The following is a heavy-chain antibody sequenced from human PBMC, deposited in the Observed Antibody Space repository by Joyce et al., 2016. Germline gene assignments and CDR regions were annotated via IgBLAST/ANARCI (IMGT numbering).Heavy chain of an antibody. CDR1: GFTFSSYS. CDR3: ASGYSGYDFEAYFDY. J-gene: IGHJ4*02. CDR2: ISSSSSYI. V-gene: IGHV3-21*01. Sequence: EVQLVESGGGLVKPGGSLRLSCAACGFTFSSYSMNWVRQAPGKGLEWVSSISSSSSYIYDADSVKGRFTISRDNAKNSRYLQMNSLRAEDTAVYYCASGYSGYDFEAYFDYWGQGILVTVSS. D-gene: IGHD5-12*01.